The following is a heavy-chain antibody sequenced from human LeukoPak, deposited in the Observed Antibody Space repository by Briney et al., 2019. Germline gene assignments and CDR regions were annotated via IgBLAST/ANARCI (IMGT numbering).Heavy chain of an antibody. CDR1: GFTFSSYG. Sequence: TGASLRLSCAASGFTFSSYGMHWVRQAPGKGLEWVAVISYDGSNKYYADSMKGRFTISRDNSKNTLYLQMNSLRAEDTAVYYCAKDGDNHFDYWGQGTLVTVSS. CDR2: ISYDGSNK. V-gene: IGHV3-30*18. J-gene: IGHJ4*02. CDR3: AKDGDNHFDY. D-gene: IGHD7-27*01.